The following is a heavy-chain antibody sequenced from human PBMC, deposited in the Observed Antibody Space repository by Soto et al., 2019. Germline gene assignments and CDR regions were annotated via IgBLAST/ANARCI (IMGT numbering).Heavy chain of an antibody. J-gene: IGHJ3*02. CDR1: GYTFTSHH. CDR2: MSPFSGDS. CDR3: ARGLCTGGTCYGLTSHI. Sequence: QVQLVQSGAEVKKPGASVKVSCKASGYTFTSHHIIWVRQTTKHGLEWMGWMSPFSGDSGSAQKFQGRNTMTRDRSTSTAYMDLSSLTPEDSAVYFCARGLCTGGTCYGLTSHIWGQGTRVTVS. D-gene: IGHD2-15*01. V-gene: IGHV1-8*01.